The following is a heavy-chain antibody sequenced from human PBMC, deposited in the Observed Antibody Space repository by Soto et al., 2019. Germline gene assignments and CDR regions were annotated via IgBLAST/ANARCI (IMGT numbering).Heavy chain of an antibody. CDR1: GGSFSNFG. Sequence: ASVKVSCKASGGSFSNFGISWVRQAPGQGLEWMGGIVHVFGRPNYAQRFRGRLTITADESTSTGYMELISLRSDDTAVYYCAREGSGYNFWGQGTQVTVSS. J-gene: IGHJ4*02. V-gene: IGHV1-69*13. D-gene: IGHD5-12*01. CDR3: AREGSGYNF. CDR2: IVHVFGRP.